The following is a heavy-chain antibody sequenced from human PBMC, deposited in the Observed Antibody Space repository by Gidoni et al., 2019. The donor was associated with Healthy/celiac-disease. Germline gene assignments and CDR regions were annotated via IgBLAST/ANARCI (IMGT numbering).Heavy chain of an antibody. Sequence: QVQLPQWGAGLLKPSETLSLTCAVYGGSFSGYYWSWIRQPPGQGLEWIGEINHSGSTNYNPSLKSRVTISVDTSKNQFSLKLSSVTAADTAVYYCARARPRYCSSTSCYLSEYFQHWGQGTLVTVSS. CDR3: ARARPRYCSSTSCYLSEYFQH. CDR1: GGSFSGYY. V-gene: IGHV4-34*01. D-gene: IGHD2-2*01. CDR2: INHSGST. J-gene: IGHJ1*01.